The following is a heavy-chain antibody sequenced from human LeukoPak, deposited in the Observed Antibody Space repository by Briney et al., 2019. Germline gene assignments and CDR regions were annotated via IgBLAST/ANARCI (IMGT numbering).Heavy chain of an antibody. CDR1: GGSISSYY. CDR2: IYYSGST. J-gene: IGHJ5*02. CDR3: ARDLGLWFGAYNWFDP. Sequence: PSETLSLTCTVSGGSISSYYWSWIRQPPGKGLEWIGYIYYSGSTNYNPSLKSRVTISVDTSKNQFSLKLSSVTAADTAVYYCARDLGLWFGAYNWFDPWGQGTLVTVSS. D-gene: IGHD3-10*01. V-gene: IGHV4-59*12.